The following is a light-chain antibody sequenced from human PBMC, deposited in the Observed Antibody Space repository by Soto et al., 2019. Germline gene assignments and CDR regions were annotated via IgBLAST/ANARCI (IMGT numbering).Light chain of an antibody. Sequence: VITESPDTLSVSPGERVTLSCRASQSVTSSLAWYQQRLGQAPRLLIYGASTRATGVPARFSGSGSGTVFTLTISRLEPEDFAVYYCQQYGSSPPLTFGGGTKVDIK. J-gene: IGKJ4*01. CDR2: GAS. V-gene: IGKV3-20*01. CDR3: QQYGSSPPLT. CDR1: QSVTSS.